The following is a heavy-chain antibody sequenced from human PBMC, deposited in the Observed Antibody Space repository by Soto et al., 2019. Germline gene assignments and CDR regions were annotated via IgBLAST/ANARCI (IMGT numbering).Heavy chain of an antibody. V-gene: IGHV3-21*01. CDR2: ISSSSSYI. D-gene: IGHD1-26*01. Sequence: GGSLRLSCAASGFTFSSYSMNWVRQAPGKGLEWVSSISSSSSYIYYADSVKGRFTISRDNAKNSLYLQMNSLRAEDTAVYYCARDVGAVGYYYYGMDVWGQGTAVTVSS. CDR1: GFTFSSYS. CDR3: ARDVGAVGYYYYGMDV. J-gene: IGHJ6*02.